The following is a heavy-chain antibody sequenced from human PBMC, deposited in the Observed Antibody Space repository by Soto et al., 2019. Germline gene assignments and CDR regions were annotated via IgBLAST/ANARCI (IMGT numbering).Heavy chain of an antibody. J-gene: IGHJ5*02. CDR2: IHWNDDK. CDR3: AHPRNRSGFLTS. V-gene: IGHV2-5*01. D-gene: IGHD3-22*01. Sequence: GSGPTLVNPTQTLTLTCSFSGFSLSVYGVRVIWFRQPPGETLEWLALIHWNDDKRYSPYLKSRLTITKDTSNNQVVLTLTNLDPLDTGTYPCAHPRNRSGFLTSWGQGILVTVSS. CDR1: GFSLSVYGVR.